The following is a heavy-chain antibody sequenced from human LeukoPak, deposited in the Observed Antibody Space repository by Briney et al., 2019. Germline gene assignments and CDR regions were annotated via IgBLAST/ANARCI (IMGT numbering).Heavy chain of an antibody. CDR2: IRYDGSNK. Sequence: GGSLRLSCAASGFTFSSYGMHWVRKAPGKGLEWVAFIRYDGSNKYYADSVKGRFTISRDNSKNTLYLQMNSLRAEDTAVYYCAKGGYDFWSGYPDYFDYWGQGTLVTVSS. CDR1: GFTFSSYG. J-gene: IGHJ4*02. CDR3: AKGGYDFWSGYPDYFDY. V-gene: IGHV3-30*02. D-gene: IGHD3-3*01.